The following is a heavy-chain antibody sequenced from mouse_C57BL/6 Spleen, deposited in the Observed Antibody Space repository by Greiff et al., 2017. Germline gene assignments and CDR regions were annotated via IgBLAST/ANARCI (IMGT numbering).Heavy chain of an antibody. CDR3: TRWDSGSGY. Sequence: VQLLESGAELVRPGASVTLSCKASGYTFTDYEMHWVKQTPVHGLEWIGAIDPETGGTAYNQKFKGKARLTADKPSSTAYMELRSLTSEDSAVYYCTRWDSGSGYLGQGTLVTVSA. V-gene: IGHV1-15*01. CDR1: GYTFTDYE. CDR2: IDPETGGT. D-gene: IGHD1-1*01. J-gene: IGHJ3*01.